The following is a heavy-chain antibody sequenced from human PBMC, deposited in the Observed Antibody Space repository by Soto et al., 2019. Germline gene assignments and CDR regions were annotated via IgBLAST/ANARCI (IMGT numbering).Heavy chain of an antibody. CDR2: IIPILGIA. CDR3: AREGDDYGDYIGMDV. D-gene: IGHD4-17*01. J-gene: IGHJ6*04. V-gene: IGHV1-69*08. CDR1: GGTFSSYT. Sequence: QVQLVQSGAEVKKPGSSVKVSCKASGGTFSSYTISWVRQAPGQGLEWMGRIIPILGIANYAQKFQGRVTITADKSTSTAYMELSSLRSEDTAVYYCAREGDDYGDYIGMDVWGKGTTVTVSS.